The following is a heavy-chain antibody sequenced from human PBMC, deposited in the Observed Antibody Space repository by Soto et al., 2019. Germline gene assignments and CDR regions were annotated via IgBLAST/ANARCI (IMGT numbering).Heavy chain of an antibody. CDR1: GGTFSTYA. D-gene: IGHD3-10*01. J-gene: IGHJ4*01. V-gene: IGHV1-69*05. Sequence: QVQLVQSGAGVKKPGSSVKVSCKASGGTFSTYAISWVRQAPGQGLEWMGGIIPICGTADYAQKVQGRVTITPDESTSTAYMELRSLRSEDTAVYYGARNYYGWGSYYVDYWGPGPLVTVSS. CDR3: ARNYYGWGSYYVDY. CDR2: IIPICGTA.